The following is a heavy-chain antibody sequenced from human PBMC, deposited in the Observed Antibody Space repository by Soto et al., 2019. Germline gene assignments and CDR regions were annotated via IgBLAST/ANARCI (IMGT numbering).Heavy chain of an antibody. CDR2: LNAGNGNT. J-gene: IGHJ6*02. Sequence: QVQLVQSGAEEKKPGASVKVSFKASGYTFTSYAMHWVRQAPGQRLEWMGWLNAGNGNTKYSQKVQGRVTITRDTSASTAYMEMSSLRSEDTAVYYCAAGITTTTKEKYYYYYYGMDVWGQGTTVTVSS. D-gene: IGHD3-3*01. CDR1: GYTFTSYA. CDR3: AAGITTTTKEKYYYYYYGMDV. V-gene: IGHV1-3*05.